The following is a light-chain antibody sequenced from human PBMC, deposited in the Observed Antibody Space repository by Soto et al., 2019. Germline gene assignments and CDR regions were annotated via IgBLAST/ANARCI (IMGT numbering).Light chain of an antibody. CDR2: GAS. V-gene: IGKV3-20*01. J-gene: IGKJ1*01. CDR3: QQYGSSPQT. CDR1: QSVSNNY. Sequence: IVLPQSPGTLSLTPGERATLSCRASQSVSNNYLAWYQQKPGQAPRLLIYGASNMATGIPDRFSGSGSGTDFTLTISRLEPEDFAVYYCQQYGSSPQTFGQGTKVDIK.